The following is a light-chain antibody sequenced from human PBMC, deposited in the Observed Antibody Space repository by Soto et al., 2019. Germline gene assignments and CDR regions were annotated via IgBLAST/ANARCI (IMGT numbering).Light chain of an antibody. CDR3: QHYNTYSRA. CDR2: KAS. Sequence: DIQMTQSPSTLSASGGDRITITCRASQSISTRLAWYQQKPGKAPKLLIYKASSLQSGVPSRFRGSGSGTEFTLTISSLQPDAFATYYCQHYNTYSRAFGQGTKVEIK. CDR1: QSISTR. J-gene: IGKJ1*01. V-gene: IGKV1-5*03.